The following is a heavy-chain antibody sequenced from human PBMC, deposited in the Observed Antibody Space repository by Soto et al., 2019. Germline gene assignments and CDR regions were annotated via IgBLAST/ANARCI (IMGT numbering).Heavy chain of an antibody. CDR3: ARDIKDYYGSGSDYNNYFDY. CDR1: GYTFTSYA. J-gene: IGHJ4*02. D-gene: IGHD3-10*01. V-gene: IGHV1-3*01. CDR2: INAGNGNT. Sequence: QVQLVQSGAEVKKPGASVKVSCKASGYTFTSYAMHWVRQAPGQRLEWMGWINAGNGNTKYSQKFQGRVTITRDTSASTAYMELSSLRSEDTAVYYCARDIKDYYGSGSDYNNYFDYWGQGTLVTVSS.